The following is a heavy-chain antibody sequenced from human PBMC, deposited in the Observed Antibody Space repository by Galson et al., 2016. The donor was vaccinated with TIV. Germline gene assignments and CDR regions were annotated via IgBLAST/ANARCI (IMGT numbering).Heavy chain of an antibody. D-gene: IGHD4-17*01. Sequence: SLRLSCAASGFTFSTFWMSWVRQAPGKGLEWVANIKQDGSDKNYVDSVKGRFTISRDHTKNSVFLQMSSLRAEDTAVYYCVRDWDDYGHHSAFVSWGQGTQVTVSS. CDR3: VRDWDDYGHHSAFVS. CDR2: IKQDGSDK. J-gene: IGHJ4*02. CDR1: GFTFSTFW. V-gene: IGHV3-7*01.